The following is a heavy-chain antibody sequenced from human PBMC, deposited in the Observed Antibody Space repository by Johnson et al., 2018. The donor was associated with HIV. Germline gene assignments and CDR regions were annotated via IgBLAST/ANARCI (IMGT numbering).Heavy chain of an antibody. CDR1: GFTFSDHY. Sequence: VQLVESGGGLVKPGGSLKLSCAVSGFTFSDHYMSWIRQTPGKGLQWVSGINWNGGRTGYADSVKGRFTISRDNAKNSLYLQLNSLRADDTAVYFCARDRFGDSDAFDIWGQGTMVTVSS. V-gene: IGHV3-11*04. J-gene: IGHJ3*02. CDR2: INWNGGRT. CDR3: ARDRFGDSDAFDI. D-gene: IGHD4-17*01.